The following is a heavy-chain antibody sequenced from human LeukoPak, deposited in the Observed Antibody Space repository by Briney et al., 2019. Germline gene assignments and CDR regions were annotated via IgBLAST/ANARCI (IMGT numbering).Heavy chain of an antibody. J-gene: IGHJ3*02. CDR3: ARDRPPYYYDRGGAFDI. Sequence: ASVKVSCKASGYTFTSYAMNWVRQAPGQGLEWMGWINTNTGNPTYAQGFTGRFVFSLDTSVSTAYLQISSLKAEDTAVYYCARDRPPYYYDRGGAFDIWGQGTMVTVSS. CDR1: GYTFTSYA. D-gene: IGHD3-22*01. CDR2: INTNTGNP. V-gene: IGHV7-4-1*02.